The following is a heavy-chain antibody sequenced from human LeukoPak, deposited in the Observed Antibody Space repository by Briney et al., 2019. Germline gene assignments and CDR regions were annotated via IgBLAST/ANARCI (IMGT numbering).Heavy chain of an antibody. V-gene: IGHV5-10-1*01. CDR1: GYSFANYW. Sequence: KPGESLRISCQGFGYSFANYWITWVRQMPGKGLEWTGRIDPRDSYSNYSPSFQGHVTISVDKSINTVYLHWNTLKPSDTAMYYCARLGEEWLVHNWFDPWGQGTLVTVSS. CDR3: ARLGEEWLVHNWFDP. J-gene: IGHJ5*02. CDR2: IDPRDSYS. D-gene: IGHD6-19*01.